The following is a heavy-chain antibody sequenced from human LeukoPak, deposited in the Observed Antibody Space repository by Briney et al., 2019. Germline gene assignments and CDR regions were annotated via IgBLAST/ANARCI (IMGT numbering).Heavy chain of an antibody. CDR2: IYYST. CDR3: ARGPYCSSTSCQDHYYYYYMDV. CDR1: GGSISSYY. Sequence: PSETLSLTCTVSGGSISSYYWSWIRQPQGKGLEWIGYIYYSTNYNPSLKSRVTISVDTSKNQFSLKLSSVTAADTAVYYCARGPYCSSTSCQDHYYYYYMDVWGKGTTVTVSS. D-gene: IGHD2-2*01. J-gene: IGHJ6*03. V-gene: IGHV4-59*01.